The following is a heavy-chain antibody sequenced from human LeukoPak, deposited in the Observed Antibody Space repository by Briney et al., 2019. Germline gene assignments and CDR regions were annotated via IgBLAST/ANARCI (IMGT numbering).Heavy chain of an antibody. V-gene: IGHV3-74*01. D-gene: IGHD3-3*01. Sequence: GGSLRLSCAASGFTFSNYWMHWVRPAPGKGLVWVSHINSDGSNTNYADSVKGRFTISRDNAKNTLYLQMNSLRAEDTAVYYCTDPFGDAFDIWGQGTMVTVSS. CDR2: INSDGSNT. CDR3: TDPFGDAFDI. CDR1: GFTFSNYW. J-gene: IGHJ3*02.